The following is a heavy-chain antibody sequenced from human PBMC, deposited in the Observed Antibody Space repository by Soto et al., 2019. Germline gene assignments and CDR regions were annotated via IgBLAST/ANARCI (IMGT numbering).Heavy chain of an antibody. V-gene: IGHV3-48*02. J-gene: IGHJ4*01. Sequence: GGSLRLSCAASGFTFSPYSMNWVRQAPGKGLEWLAYITIRTGNVLYADSVRGRFTISADNAENSVILQMNSLRDEDSAVYFCVRDRDLYRDMFHADLWGQGTLVTVSS. CDR1: GFTFSPYS. CDR3: VRDRDLYRDMFHADL. CDR2: ITIRTGNV. D-gene: IGHD3-10*02.